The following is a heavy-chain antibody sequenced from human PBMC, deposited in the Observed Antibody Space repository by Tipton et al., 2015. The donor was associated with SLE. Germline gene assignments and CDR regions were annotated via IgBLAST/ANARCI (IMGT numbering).Heavy chain of an antibody. D-gene: IGHD6-13*01. Sequence: TLSLTCAVYGGSLSGSYWSWIRQPPGKGLEWIGAINHSGSTNYNPSLKSRLTIAVDPSKNQFSLKLSSVTAADTAVYYCARRGEYGSSWYPRYYYFMDVWGKGTTVTVSS. CDR3: ARRGEYGSSWYPRYYYFMDV. CDR2: INHSGST. V-gene: IGHV4-34*01. CDR1: GGSLSGSY. J-gene: IGHJ6*03.